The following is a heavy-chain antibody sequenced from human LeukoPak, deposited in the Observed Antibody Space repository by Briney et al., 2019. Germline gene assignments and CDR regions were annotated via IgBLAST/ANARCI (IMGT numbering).Heavy chain of an antibody. D-gene: IGHD5-12*01. V-gene: IGHV1-69*04. CDR3: APSGYDYDWFDP. CDR1: GGAFSDYA. J-gene: IGHJ5*02. CDR2: IIPILDQA. Sequence: SVTVSCKASGGAFSDYAISWVRQAPGQGLEWMGRIIPILDQANYAQKFQGRVTFTADKSTTTAYMDLSSLRSEDTAVYYCAPSGYDYDWFDPWGQGTLVTVSS.